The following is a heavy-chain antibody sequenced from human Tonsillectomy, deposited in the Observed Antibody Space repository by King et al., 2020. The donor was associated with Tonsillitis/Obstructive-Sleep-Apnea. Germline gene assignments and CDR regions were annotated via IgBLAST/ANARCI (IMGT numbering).Heavy chain of an antibody. J-gene: IGHJ4*02. CDR1: GFSLSTSGVG. CDR2: IYWDDDK. V-gene: IGHV2-5*02. Sequence: ITLKESGPTLVKPTLTLTLTCTFSGFSLSTSGVGVGWIRQPPGKALQWLALIYWDDDKYYSPSLKSRLTITKDTSINQVVLTMTNVDPVDTATYYCAHRPPSSLSSGFDYWGQGTLVTVSS. D-gene: IGHD6-6*01. CDR3: AHRPPSSLSSGFDY.